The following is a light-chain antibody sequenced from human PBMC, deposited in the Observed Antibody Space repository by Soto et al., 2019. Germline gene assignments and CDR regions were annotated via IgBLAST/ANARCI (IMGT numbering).Light chain of an antibody. CDR3: QTWGSGIVV. CDR1: SGHSNYA. J-gene: IGLJ2*01. CDR2: LNSDGSH. Sequence: QPVLTQSPSASASLGASVKLTCTLSSGHSNYAIAWLQQQPEKGPRYLMKLNSDGSHSKGDWIPDRFSGSSSGAERYLTISSLQSEDEADYSCQTWGSGIVVFGGGTKLTVL. V-gene: IGLV4-69*01.